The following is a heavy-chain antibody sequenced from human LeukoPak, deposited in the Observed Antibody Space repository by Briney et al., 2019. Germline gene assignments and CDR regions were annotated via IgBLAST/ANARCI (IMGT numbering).Heavy chain of an antibody. CDR1: GFTFSSYS. CDR2: ISSTGTTM. V-gene: IGHV3-48*01. D-gene: IGHD6-19*01. Sequence: PGGSLRLSCAASGFTFSSYSMNWVRQAPGKGLDWVSYISSTGTTMYYADSVKGRFTISRDNAKNSLYLQMNSLGAEDTAVYYCTRDSRYSSGWSPIGYWGQGTLVTVSS. J-gene: IGHJ4*02. CDR3: TRDSRYSSGWSPIGY.